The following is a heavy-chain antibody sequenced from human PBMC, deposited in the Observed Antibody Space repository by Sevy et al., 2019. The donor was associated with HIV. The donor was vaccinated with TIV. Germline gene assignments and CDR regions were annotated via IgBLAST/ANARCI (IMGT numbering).Heavy chain of an antibody. CDR3: ARDSYFYDTTTFPENDY. Sequence: GGSLRLSCAASGFTFSSFGMNWVRQAPGKGLEWISYISHSTNTRLYAASVTGRFSISRDNARNSLYLQMNSLRAEDTAVYYCARDSYFYDTTTFPENDYWGRGTLVTVSS. D-gene: IGHD3-22*01. J-gene: IGHJ4*02. CDR1: GFTFSSFG. CDR2: ISHSTNTR. V-gene: IGHV3-48*01.